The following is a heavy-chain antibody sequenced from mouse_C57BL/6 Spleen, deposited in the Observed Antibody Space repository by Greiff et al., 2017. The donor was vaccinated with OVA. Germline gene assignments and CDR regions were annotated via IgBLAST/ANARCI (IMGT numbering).Heavy chain of an antibody. V-gene: IGHV1-74*01. CDR3: AMILLRSLAMDY. Sequence: QVQLQQSGAELVKPGASVKVSCKASGYTFTSYWMHWVKQRPGQGLEWIGRIHPSDSDTNYNQKFKGKATLTVDKSSSTAYMQLSSLTSEDSAVYYCAMILLRSLAMDYWGQGTSVTVSS. CDR2: IHPSDSDT. D-gene: IGHD1-1*01. CDR1: GYTFTSYW. J-gene: IGHJ4*01.